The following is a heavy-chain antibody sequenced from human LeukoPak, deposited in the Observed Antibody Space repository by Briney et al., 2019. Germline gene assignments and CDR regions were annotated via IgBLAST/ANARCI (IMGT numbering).Heavy chain of an antibody. J-gene: IGHJ4*02. D-gene: IGHD2-15*01. V-gene: IGHV3-30*02. CDR1: GFTFSSYG. CDR3: AKSARRYCSGGSCYYFDY. Sequence: PGGSLRLSCAPSGFTFSSYGMHCVRQAPGKGLEGVAFIRYDGNNKYYADYVQGRFTISRDNSKNTLYLQMHSLRAEDTAVYYCAKSARRYCSGGSCYYFDYWGQGTLVTVSS. CDR2: IRYDGNNK.